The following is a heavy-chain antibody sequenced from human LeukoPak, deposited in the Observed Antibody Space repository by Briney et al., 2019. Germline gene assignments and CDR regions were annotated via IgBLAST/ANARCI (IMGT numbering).Heavy chain of an antibody. D-gene: IGHD1-26*01. J-gene: IGHJ4*02. CDR3: ARDLGGKYTVDY. V-gene: IGHV3-30-3*01. CDR1: GFTFSRYA. Sequence: PGGSLRLSCAASGFTFSRYAMHWVRQAPGEGLEWVAFMSYDGSKKNNADSVKGRFTISRDNSKNTLYLQMNSLRVEDTAVYYCARDLGGKYTVDYWGQGTLVTVSS. CDR2: MSYDGSKK.